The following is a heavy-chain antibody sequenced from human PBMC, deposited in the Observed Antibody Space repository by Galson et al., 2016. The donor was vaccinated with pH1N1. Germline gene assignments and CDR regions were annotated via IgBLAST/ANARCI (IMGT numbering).Heavy chain of an antibody. J-gene: IGHJ4*02. Sequence: SVKVSCKASGYTFTAYYIHWVRQAPGQGLEWMGWINPDSGVTHFAQKFQGWVTMTRDTSIRTNYMELSRLKTDDTAVYFCAGTKSWNEPGGDYWGQGALVTVSS. V-gene: IGHV1-2*04. D-gene: IGHD1-1*01. CDR1: GYTFTAYY. CDR2: INPDSGVT. CDR3: AGTKSWNEPGGDY.